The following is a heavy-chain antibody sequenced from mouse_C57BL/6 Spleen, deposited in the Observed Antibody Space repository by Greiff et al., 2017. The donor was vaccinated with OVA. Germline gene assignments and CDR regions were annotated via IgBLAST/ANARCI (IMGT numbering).Heavy chain of an antibody. CDR2: IYPGSGST. V-gene: IGHV1-55*01. D-gene: IGHD2-3*01. Sequence: QVQLLQSGAELVKPGASVKMSCKASGYTFTSYWITWVKQRPGQGLEWIGDIYPGSGSTNYNEKFKSKATLTVDTSSSTAYMQLSSLTSEDSAVYYCARSDGYSTWFAYWGQGTLVTVSA. CDR1: GYTFTSYW. CDR3: ARSDGYSTWFAY. J-gene: IGHJ3*01.